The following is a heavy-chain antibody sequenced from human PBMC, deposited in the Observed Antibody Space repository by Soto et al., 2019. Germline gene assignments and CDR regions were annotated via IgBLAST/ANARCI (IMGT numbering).Heavy chain of an antibody. CDR2: IYYSGST. Sequence: SETLSLTCTVSGGSISSGDYYWSWIRQPPGKGLEWIGYIYYSGSTNYNPSLKSRVTISVDTSKNQFSLKLSSVTAADTAVYYCARLARGGYFDYWGQGTLVTVSS. D-gene: IGHD3-16*01. J-gene: IGHJ4*02. CDR1: GGSISSGDYY. CDR3: ARLARGGYFDY. V-gene: IGHV4-61*08.